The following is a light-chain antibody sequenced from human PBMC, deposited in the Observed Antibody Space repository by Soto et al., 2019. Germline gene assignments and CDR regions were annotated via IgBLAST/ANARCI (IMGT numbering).Light chain of an antibody. J-gene: IGKJ3*01. CDR2: AAS. CDR1: QDIRNY. Sequence: DIQLTQSPSSLSASVGDRVTLICRASQDIRNYLSWYQQKPGTAPKLLVCAASTLQSGVPSRFSGSGSGTDFTLTINSLQPEDVATYFCQKYNFAPFTFGPGTKVEI. V-gene: IGKV1-27*01. CDR3: QKYNFAPFT.